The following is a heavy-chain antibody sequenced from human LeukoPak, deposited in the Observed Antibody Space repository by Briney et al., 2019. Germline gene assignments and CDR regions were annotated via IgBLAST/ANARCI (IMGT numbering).Heavy chain of an antibody. CDR3: AYYSGYDYRAFDY. D-gene: IGHD5-12*01. CDR1: GFTFSSYG. J-gene: IGHJ4*02. V-gene: IGHV3-30*03. CDR2: ISYDGSNK. Sequence: PGRSLRLSCAASGFTFSSYGMHWVRQAPGKGLEWVAVISYDGSNKYYADSVKGRFTISRDNSKNTLYLQMNSLRAEDTAVYYCAYYSGYDYRAFDYWGQGTLVTVSS.